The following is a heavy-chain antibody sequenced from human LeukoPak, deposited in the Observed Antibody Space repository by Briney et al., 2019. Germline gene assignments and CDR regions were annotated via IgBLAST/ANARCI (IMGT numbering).Heavy chain of an antibody. J-gene: IGHJ4*02. CDR1: GFTFSSYA. Sequence: PGGSLRLSCAASGFTFSSYAMHWVRQAPGKGLEWVANIKQDGSEKYYVDSVKGRFTISRDNAKNSLYLQMNSLRAEDTAVYYCARDHDYYGSGSYYNDYWGQGTLVTVSS. D-gene: IGHD3-10*01. CDR3: ARDHDYYGSGSYYNDY. V-gene: IGHV3-7*01. CDR2: IKQDGSEK.